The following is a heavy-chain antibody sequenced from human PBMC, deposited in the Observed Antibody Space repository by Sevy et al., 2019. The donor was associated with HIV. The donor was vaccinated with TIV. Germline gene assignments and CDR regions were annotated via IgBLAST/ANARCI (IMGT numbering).Heavy chain of an antibody. CDR2: IYPGDSDT. Sequence: GESLKISCKASGYSFTNYWIGWVRQMPGKGLEWMGIIYPGDSDTRYSPSFQGQVTISADKSNSTAYLHWSSLKASDTAMYYCARQSITGTLSSWFDPWGQGTLVTVSS. V-gene: IGHV5-51*01. CDR3: ARQSITGTLSSWFDP. CDR1: GYSFTNYW. D-gene: IGHD1-20*01. J-gene: IGHJ5*02.